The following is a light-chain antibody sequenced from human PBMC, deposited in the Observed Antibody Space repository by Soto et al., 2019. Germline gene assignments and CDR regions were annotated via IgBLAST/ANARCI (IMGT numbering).Light chain of an antibody. J-gene: IGLJ1*01. CDR2: DVT. CDR1: GSDICGFNF. Sequence: QSALTQPASVSGSPGQSITISCTGTGSDICGFNFVSWYQQHPGKAPKLIIYDVTNRPSGVSNRFSGSKSGNTASLTISGLQADDEAAYHCGSYSGSTTLGYVFGTGTKVTVL. V-gene: IGLV2-14*03. CDR3: GSYSGSTTLGYV.